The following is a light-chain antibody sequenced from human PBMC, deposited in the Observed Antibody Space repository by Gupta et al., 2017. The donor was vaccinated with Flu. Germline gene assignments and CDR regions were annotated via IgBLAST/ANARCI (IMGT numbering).Light chain of an antibody. V-gene: IGKV1-6*01. CDR3: RQEYNCPRT. CDR1: IRNY. CDR2: EAS. Sequence: IRNYLGWYQQRPGKAPSLLVYEASNVQTGVPSRFSGSGSGTEFTLSINNRQPEDFAIYYCRQEYNCPRTFGQGTKLEI. J-gene: IGKJ2*02.